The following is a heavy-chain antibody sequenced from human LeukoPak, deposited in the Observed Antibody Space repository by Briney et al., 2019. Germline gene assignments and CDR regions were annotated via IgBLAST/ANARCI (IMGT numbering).Heavy chain of an antibody. Sequence: PSETLSLTCTVSGGSISSGSYYWSWIRQPAGKGLEWIGRIYTSGSTNYNPSLKSRVTISVDTSKNQFSLKLSSVTAADTAVYYCARAVQYYDFWSGYHTYYYMDVWGKGTTVTVSS. V-gene: IGHV4-61*02. D-gene: IGHD3-3*01. CDR3: ARAVQYYDFWSGYHTYYYMDV. CDR1: GGSISSGSYY. J-gene: IGHJ6*03. CDR2: IYTSGST.